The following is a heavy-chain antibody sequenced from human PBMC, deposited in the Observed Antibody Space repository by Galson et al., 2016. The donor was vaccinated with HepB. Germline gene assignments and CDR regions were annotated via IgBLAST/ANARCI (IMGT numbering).Heavy chain of an antibody. CDR2: IYYNGDT. Sequence: TLSLTCTVSGGSISTGGYYWTWIRQHPGKGLEWIGYIYYNGDTYYNPSLKSRVTMSVDTSKNQFSLNLTSVTAADTAVYYCAKDRALRDYGSNGMDVWGQGTTVIVSS. V-gene: IGHV4-31*03. CDR3: AKDRALRDYGSNGMDV. CDR1: GGSISTGGYY. J-gene: IGHJ6*02. D-gene: IGHD3-10*01.